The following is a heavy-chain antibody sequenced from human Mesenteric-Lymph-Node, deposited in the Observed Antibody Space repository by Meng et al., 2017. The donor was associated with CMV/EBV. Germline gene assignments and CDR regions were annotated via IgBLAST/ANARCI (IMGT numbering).Heavy chain of an antibody. CDR1: GFIFSDYY. CDR2: ISSSGTTI. D-gene: IGHD2-15*01. J-gene: IGHJ6*02. CDR3: TRSGMGHHMDV. V-gene: IGHV3-11*01. Sequence: GESLKISCAASGFIFSDYYMSWIRQAPGKGLEWVSYISSSGTTIYYADSVKGRFTISRDNAKIPLYLQMNSLKTEDTAVYYCTRSGMGHHMDVWGHGTTVTVSS.